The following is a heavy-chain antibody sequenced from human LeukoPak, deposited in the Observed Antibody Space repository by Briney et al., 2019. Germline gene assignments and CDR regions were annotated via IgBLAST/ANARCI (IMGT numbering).Heavy chain of an antibody. V-gene: IGHV3-21*04. D-gene: IGHD5-12*01. Sequence: GGSLRLSCAGSGLAFESFTMKWVRQAPGKGLEWVSLISDTGRDINYADSVRGRFTISRDNTKNSLVLQMDSLRVEDTAIYYCAKGLFSAYDKYLDSWGQGTLVTVSS. CDR3: AKGLFSAYDKYLDS. J-gene: IGHJ4*02. CDR2: ISDTGRDI. CDR1: GLAFESFT.